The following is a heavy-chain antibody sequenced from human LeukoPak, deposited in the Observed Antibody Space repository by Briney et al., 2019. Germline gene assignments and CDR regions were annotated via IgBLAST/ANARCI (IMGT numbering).Heavy chain of an antibody. V-gene: IGHV3-30*02. CDR1: GFTFSSYG. D-gene: IGHD6-13*01. J-gene: IGHJ6*03. Sequence: GGSLRLSCAASGFTFSSYGMHWVRQAPGKGLEWVAFIRYDGSNKYYADSVEGRFTISRDNSKNTLYLQMNSLRAEDTAVYYCAKEGSSWYEYYYYMDVWGKGTTVTVSS. CDR3: AKEGSSWYEYYYYMDV. CDR2: IRYDGSNK.